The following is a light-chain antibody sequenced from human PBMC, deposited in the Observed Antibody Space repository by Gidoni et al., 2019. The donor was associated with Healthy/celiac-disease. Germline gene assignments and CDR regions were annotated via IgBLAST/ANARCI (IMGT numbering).Light chain of an antibody. Sequence: EIVMTQSPATLSVSPGERATLSCRASQSVSSNFAWYQQKPGQAPRLLIDGASTRATGIPARFSGSGSGTEFTLTISSLQSEDFAVYYCQQYNNWWTFGQGTKVEIK. CDR1: QSVSSN. CDR3: QQYNNWWT. V-gene: IGKV3-15*01. J-gene: IGKJ1*01. CDR2: GAS.